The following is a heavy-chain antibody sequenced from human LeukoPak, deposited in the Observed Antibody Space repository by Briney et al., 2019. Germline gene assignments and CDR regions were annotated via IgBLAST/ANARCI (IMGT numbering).Heavy chain of an antibody. D-gene: IGHD4-11*01. Sequence: PSETLSLTCAVSGYSISSGYYWGWIRQPPGKGLEWIGSIYHSGGTYYNPSLKSRVTISVDTSRNHFSLKLSSVTAADTAVYYCARGNSNYFNYYMDVWGKGTTVTVSS. CDR3: ARGNSNYFNYYMDV. CDR1: GYSISSGYY. J-gene: IGHJ6*03. CDR2: IYHSGGT. V-gene: IGHV4-38-2*01.